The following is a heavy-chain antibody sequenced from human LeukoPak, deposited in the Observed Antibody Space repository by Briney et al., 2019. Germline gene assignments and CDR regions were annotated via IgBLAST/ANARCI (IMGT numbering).Heavy chain of an antibody. Sequence: ASVKVSCKASGGTFSSYAISWVRRAPGQGLEWMGGIIPIFGTANYAQKFQGRVTITTDESTSTAYMELSSLRSEDTAVYYCASSRVGAVAPRAFDIWGQGTMVTVSS. D-gene: IGHD6-19*01. CDR2: IIPIFGTA. V-gene: IGHV1-69*05. J-gene: IGHJ3*02. CDR3: ASSRVGAVAPRAFDI. CDR1: GGTFSSYA.